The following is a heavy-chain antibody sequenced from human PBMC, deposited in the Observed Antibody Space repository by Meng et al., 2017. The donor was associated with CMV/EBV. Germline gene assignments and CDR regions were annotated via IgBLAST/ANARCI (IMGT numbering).Heavy chain of an antibody. V-gene: IGHV4-34*01. CDR2: INHSGST. J-gene: IGHJ6*02. CDR1: GASFSGYY. Sequence: SETLSLTCAVYGASFSGYYWSWIRQPPGKGLEWIGEINHSGSTNYNPSLKSRVTISVDTSKNQFSLKLSSVTAADTAVYYYARVGRSHIVVVPAAMGQGPPLPMDVWGQGTTVTVSS. CDR3: ARVGRSHIVVVPAAMGQGPPLPMDV. D-gene: IGHD2-2*01.